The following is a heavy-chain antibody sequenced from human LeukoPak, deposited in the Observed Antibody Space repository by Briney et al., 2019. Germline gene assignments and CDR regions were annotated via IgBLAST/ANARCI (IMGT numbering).Heavy chain of an antibody. CDR3: AREGGQWELDLADY. V-gene: IGHV4-4*07. CDR2: IYTSGST. J-gene: IGHJ4*02. CDR1: GGSISSYY. D-gene: IGHD1-26*01. Sequence: SETLSLTCTVSGGSISSYYWSWIRQPAGKGLEWIGRIYTSGSTNYNPSLKSRVTMSVDTSKNQFSLKLSSVTAADTAVYYCAREGGQWELDLADYWGQGTLVTVSS.